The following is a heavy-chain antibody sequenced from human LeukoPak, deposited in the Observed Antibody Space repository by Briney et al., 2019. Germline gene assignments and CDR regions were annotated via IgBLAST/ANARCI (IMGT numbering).Heavy chain of an antibody. J-gene: IGHJ4*02. CDR2: IKQDGSEK. V-gene: IGHV3-7*01. D-gene: IGHD3-3*01. CDR1: GFTFSSYW. Sequence: GGSLRLSCAASGFTFSSYWMSWVRQAPGKGLEWVANIKQDGSEKYYVDSVKGRFTISRDNAKNSLYLQMNSLRAEDAAVYYCASGWSGSVFDYWGQGTLVTVSS. CDR3: ASGWSGSVFDY.